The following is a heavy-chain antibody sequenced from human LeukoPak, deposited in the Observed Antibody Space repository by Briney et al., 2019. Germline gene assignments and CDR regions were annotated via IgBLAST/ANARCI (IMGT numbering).Heavy chain of an antibody. CDR1: GYTFTSYG. CDR3: ARAPGRVLTDTIFGVVTEFDY. V-gene: IGHV1-18*01. J-gene: IGHJ4*02. D-gene: IGHD3-3*01. CDR2: ISAYNGNT. Sequence: GASVKVSCKASGYTFTSYGISWVRQAPGQGLEWMGWISAYNGNTNYAQKLQGRVTMTTDTSTSTAYMELRSLRSDDTAVYYCARAPGRVLTDTIFGVVTEFDYWGQGTLVTVSS.